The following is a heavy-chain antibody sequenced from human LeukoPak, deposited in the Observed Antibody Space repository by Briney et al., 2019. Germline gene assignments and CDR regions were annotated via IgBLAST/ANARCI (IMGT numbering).Heavy chain of an antibody. V-gene: IGHV1-46*01. CDR1: GYTFTSYY. D-gene: IGHD1-26*01. CDR2: INPSGGST. J-gene: IGHJ4*02. Sequence: GASVKVSCKTSGYTFTSYYMHWVRQAPGQGLEWMGIINPSGGSTSYAQKFQGRVTMTRDTSTSTVYMELSSLRSEDTAVYYCARRGSSGSYQRPFDYWGQGTLVTVSS. CDR3: ARRGSSGSYQRPFDY.